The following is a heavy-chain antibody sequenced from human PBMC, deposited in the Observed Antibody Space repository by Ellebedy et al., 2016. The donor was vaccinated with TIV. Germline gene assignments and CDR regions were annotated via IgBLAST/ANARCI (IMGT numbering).Heavy chain of an antibody. J-gene: IGHJ4*02. CDR3: ARDFSEYGYSSSWTFDY. CDR1: GGSVSSGSSY. V-gene: IGHV4-61*01. Sequence: PSETLSLTCTVSGGSVSSGSSYWSWIRQPPGKGLEWIGYIYYSGSTNYNPSLKSRVTISVDTSKNQFSLKLSSVTAADTAVYYCARDFSEYGYSSSWTFDYWGQGTLVTVSS. CDR2: IYYSGST. D-gene: IGHD6-13*01.